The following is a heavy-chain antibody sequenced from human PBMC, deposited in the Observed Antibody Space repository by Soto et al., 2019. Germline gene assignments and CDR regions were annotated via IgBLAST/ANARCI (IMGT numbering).Heavy chain of an antibody. D-gene: IGHD3-10*01. Sequence: QVQLVESGGGVVQPGRSLRLSCAASGFTFSSYAMHWVRQAPGKGLEWVAVISYDGSNKYYADSVKGRFTISRDNSKNTLYLQMNSLRAEDTAVYYCARGKNVLLWFGESYYGMDVWGQGTTVTVSS. J-gene: IGHJ6*02. V-gene: IGHV3-30-3*01. CDR1: GFTFSSYA. CDR3: ARGKNVLLWFGESYYGMDV. CDR2: ISYDGSNK.